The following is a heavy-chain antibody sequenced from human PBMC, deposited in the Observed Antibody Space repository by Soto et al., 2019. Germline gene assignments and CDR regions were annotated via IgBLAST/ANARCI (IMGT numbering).Heavy chain of an antibody. D-gene: IGHD1-20*01. CDR3: AGQPYNSRFDP. V-gene: IGHV4-59*08. CDR2: IYDIKST. Sequence: PSETLSLTCTVSGGSISNYFWSWIRQPPGKGLEWIGYIYDIKSTNYNPSLKSRVTISVDTSKNQFSLKLSSVTAADTAVYYCAGQPYNSRFDPWGQGTLVTVSS. J-gene: IGHJ5*02. CDR1: GGSISNYF.